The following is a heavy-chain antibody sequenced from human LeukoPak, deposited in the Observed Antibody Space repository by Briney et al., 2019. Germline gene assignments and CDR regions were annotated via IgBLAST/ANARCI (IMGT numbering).Heavy chain of an antibody. CDR2: IYYSGST. V-gene: IGHV4-31*03. D-gene: IGHD3-22*01. CDR1: GGSISSGGYY. Sequence: PSQTLSLTCTVSGGSISSGGYYWSWIRQHPGKGLEWIGYIYYSGSTYYNPSLKSRVTISVDTSKNQFSLKLSSVTAADTAVYYCARGCLLSSSGYSNPHYFDYWGQGTLVTVSS. J-gene: IGHJ4*02. CDR3: ARGCLLSSSGYSNPHYFDY.